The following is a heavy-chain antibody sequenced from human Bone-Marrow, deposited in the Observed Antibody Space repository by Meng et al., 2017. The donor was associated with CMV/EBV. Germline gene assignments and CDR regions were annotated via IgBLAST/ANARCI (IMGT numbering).Heavy chain of an antibody. Sequence: ASVKVSCKASGYTFTSYDINWVRQATGQGLEWMGWMNPNSGNTGYAQKFQGRVTMTRNTSISTAYMELSSLRSEDTAVYYCARGRVVAWVRIVGAMSYWGQGTRVTVSS. CDR3: ARGRVVAWVRIVGAMSY. D-gene: IGHD1-26*01. J-gene: IGHJ4*02. V-gene: IGHV1-8*01. CDR1: GYTFTSYD. CDR2: MNPNSGNT.